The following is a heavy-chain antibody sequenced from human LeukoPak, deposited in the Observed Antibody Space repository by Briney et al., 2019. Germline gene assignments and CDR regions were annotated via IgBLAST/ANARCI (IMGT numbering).Heavy chain of an antibody. D-gene: IGHD2-15*01. J-gene: IGHJ4*02. CDR2: INHSGST. CDR3: ARGRRSPVHWSGGSCYSGFDY. V-gene: IGHV4-34*01. CDR1: GGSFSGYY. Sequence: SETLSLTCAVYGGSFSGYYWSWIRQPPGKGLEWIGEINHSGSTNYNPSLKSRVTISVDTSKNQFSLKLSSVTAADTAVYYCARGRRSPVHWSGGSCYSGFDYWGQGTLVTVSS.